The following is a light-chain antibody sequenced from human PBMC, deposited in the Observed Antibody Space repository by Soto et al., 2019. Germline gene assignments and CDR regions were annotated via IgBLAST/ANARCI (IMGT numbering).Light chain of an antibody. CDR2: FSH. J-gene: IGLJ2*01. V-gene: IGLV1-44*01. CDR3: AAWDDSLNGVV. Sequence: QLVLTQPPSASGTPGQTVTISCSGGTSNIATNSIAWYQHLPGTAPKLLIYFSHQRPLGVPDRFSGSKSGTSGSLVISGLQSEDEADYYCAAWDDSLNGVVFGGGTKVTVL. CDR1: TSNIATNS.